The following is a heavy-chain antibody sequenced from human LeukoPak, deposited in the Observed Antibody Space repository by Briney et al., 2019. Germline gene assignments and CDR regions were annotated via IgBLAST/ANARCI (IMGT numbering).Heavy chain of an antibody. Sequence: PSETLSLTCTVSGDSISNYYWAWIRQPPGRGLEWIGHIYDTGITKDNPALKSRLTISLQTSRNRFSLNLSSLTAADTAIYFCARVRNFPDAFDIWGQGRMVTVSS. CDR1: GDSISNYY. J-gene: IGHJ3*02. CDR2: IYDTGIT. CDR3: ARVRNFPDAFDI. V-gene: IGHV4-59*01.